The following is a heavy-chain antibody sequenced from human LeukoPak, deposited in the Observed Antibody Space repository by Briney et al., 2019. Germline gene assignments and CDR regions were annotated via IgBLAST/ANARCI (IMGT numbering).Heavy chain of an antibody. CDR3: ARGLAVSGLLVAFDI. CDR1: GYTFTSYT. J-gene: IGHJ3*02. D-gene: IGHD6-19*01. CDR2: IDPNTGHT. Sequence: GASVKVSCKTSGYTFTSYTISWLRQAPGQGLEWVGWIDPNTGHTYNVQSVQGRVTMTTDTSTTTTYMELRGLRSDDTAVYYCARGLAVSGLLVAFDIWGQGTMVIVSS. V-gene: IGHV1-18*01.